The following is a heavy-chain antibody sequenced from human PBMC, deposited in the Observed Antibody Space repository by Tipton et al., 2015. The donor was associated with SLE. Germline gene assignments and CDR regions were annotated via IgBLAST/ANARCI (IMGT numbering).Heavy chain of an antibody. D-gene: IGHD6-19*01. J-gene: IGHJ3*02. CDR2: IYTSGGT. V-gene: IGHV4-61*09. Sequence: TLSLTCTFSGGSISSGSYYWNWIRQPAGKGLEWIGYIYTSGGTNYNPSLKSRVTISVHTSKNQFSLNLTSVTAADTAVYYCARNEQWLVLPDARGIWGQGQMVTVSS. CDR1: GGSISSGSYY. CDR3: ARNEQWLVLPDARGI.